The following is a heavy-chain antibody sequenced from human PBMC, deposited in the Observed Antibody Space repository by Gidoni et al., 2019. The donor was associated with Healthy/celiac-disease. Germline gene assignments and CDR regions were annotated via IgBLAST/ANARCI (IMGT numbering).Heavy chain of an antibody. V-gene: IGHV3-73*02. CDR1: GFTFSGSA. Sequence: EVQLVESGGGLVQPGGSLKLSCAASGFTFSGSAMHWVRQASGKGLEWVGRIRSKANSYATAYAASVKGRFTISRDDSKNTAYLQMNSLKTEDTAVYYCTTLGDGYINWGQGTLVTVSS. J-gene: IGHJ4*02. D-gene: IGHD5-12*01. CDR2: IRSKANSYAT. CDR3: TTLGDGYIN.